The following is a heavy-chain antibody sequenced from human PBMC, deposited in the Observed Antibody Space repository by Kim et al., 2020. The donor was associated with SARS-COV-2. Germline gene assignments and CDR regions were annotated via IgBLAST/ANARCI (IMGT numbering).Heavy chain of an antibody. D-gene: IGHD2-21*02. J-gene: IGHJ6*02. CDR1: GGSFSGYY. Sequence: SETLSLTCAVYGGSFSGYYWSWIRQPPGKGLEWIGEINHSGSTNYNPSLKSRVTISVDTSKNQFSLKLSSVTAADTAVYYCARGWVTRRGHGMDVWGQGTTVTVSS. V-gene: IGHV4-34*01. CDR3: ARGWVTRRGHGMDV. CDR2: INHSGST.